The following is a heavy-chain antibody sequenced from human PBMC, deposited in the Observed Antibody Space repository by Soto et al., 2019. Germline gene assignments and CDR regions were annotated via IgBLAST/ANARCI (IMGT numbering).Heavy chain of an antibody. Sequence: SVNVSCKASGGTFSSYAISWVRQAPGQGLERMGGIIPIFGTANYAQKFQGRVTITADESTSTAYMELSSLRSEDTAVYYCARRLVKTRVGPPYYGMDVWGQGTTVTVSS. CDR1: GGTFSSYA. J-gene: IGHJ6*02. CDR3: ARRLVKTRVGPPYYGMDV. V-gene: IGHV1-69*13. CDR2: IIPIFGTA. D-gene: IGHD6-19*01.